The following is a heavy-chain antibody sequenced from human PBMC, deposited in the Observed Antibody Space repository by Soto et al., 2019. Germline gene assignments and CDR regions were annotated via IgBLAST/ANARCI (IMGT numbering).Heavy chain of an antibody. CDR1: GYSFTSYW. V-gene: IGHV5-51*01. CDR2: IYPGDSDT. J-gene: IGHJ4*02. Sequence: GESLKISCKGSGYSFTSYWIGWVRQMPGKGLEWMGIIYPGDSDTRYSPSFQGQVTVSADKSISTAYLQWSSLKASDTAMYYCARTSDSYSGYEDYWGQGTLVTVSS. D-gene: IGHD5-12*01. CDR3: ARTSDSYSGYEDY.